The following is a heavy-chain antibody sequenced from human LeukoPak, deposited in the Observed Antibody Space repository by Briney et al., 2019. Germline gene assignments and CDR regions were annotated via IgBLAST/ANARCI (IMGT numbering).Heavy chain of an antibody. V-gene: IGHV1-24*01. CDR1: GYTLTELS. Sequence: ASVKVSCKVSGYTLTELSMHWVREAPGNGLEWMGGFDPEDGETIYAQKFQGRVTMTEDTSTDTAYMELSSLRSKDTAMYYCGTDRGFYGGKSEYYFDCGRQGTLVTVSS. CDR3: GTDRGFYGGKSEYYFDC. CDR2: FDPEDGET. D-gene: IGHD4-23*01. J-gene: IGHJ4*02.